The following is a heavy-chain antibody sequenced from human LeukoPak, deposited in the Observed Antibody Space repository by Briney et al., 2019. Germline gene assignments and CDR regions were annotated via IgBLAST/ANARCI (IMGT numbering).Heavy chain of an antibody. D-gene: IGHD2-21*02. CDR2: ISYSGSS. CDR3: AREGAYCGGDCYL. J-gene: IGHJ4*02. CDR1: GDSITTNSYY. Sequence: SETLSLTCTVSGDSITTNSYYWGWIRQPPGKGLDWIGTISYSGSSYYNPSLKSRVTISVDTSKNQFSLKLSSVTAADTAVYYCAREGAYCGGDCYLWGQGTLVTVSS. V-gene: IGHV4-39*02.